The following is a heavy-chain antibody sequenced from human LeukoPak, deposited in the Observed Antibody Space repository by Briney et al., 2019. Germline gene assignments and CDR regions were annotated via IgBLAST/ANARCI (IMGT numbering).Heavy chain of an antibody. D-gene: IGHD2-15*01. CDR3: ARVPVAVAATLFDY. J-gene: IGHJ4*02. Sequence: PSETLSLTCTVSGGSISSSSYYWGWIRQPPGKGLEWIGSIYYSGSTYYNPSLKSRVTISVDTSKNQFSLKLSSVTAADTAVYYCARVPVAVAATLFDYWGQGTLVTVSS. CDR2: IYYSGST. V-gene: IGHV4-39*01. CDR1: GGSISSSSYY.